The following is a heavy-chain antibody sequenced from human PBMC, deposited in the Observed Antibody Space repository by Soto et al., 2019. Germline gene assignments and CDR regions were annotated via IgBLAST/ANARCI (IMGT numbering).Heavy chain of an antibody. J-gene: IGHJ4*02. CDR1: GYTFTSSY. D-gene: IGHD5-12*01. CDR2: INPSGGST. V-gene: IGHV1-46*01. Sequence: SAEVSWKESGYTFTSSYMHWVRQAPGQGLEWMGIINPSGGSTSYAQKFQGRVTMTRDTSTSTVYMELSSLRSEDTAVYYCAREERRDGYNLPFDYWGQGTLVP. CDR3: AREERRDGYNLPFDY.